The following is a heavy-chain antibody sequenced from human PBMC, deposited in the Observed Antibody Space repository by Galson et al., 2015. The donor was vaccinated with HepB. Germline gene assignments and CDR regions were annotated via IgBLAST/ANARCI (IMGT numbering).Heavy chain of an antibody. V-gene: IGHV1-69*06. CDR2: IIPMVSTP. D-gene: IGHD3-10*01. J-gene: IGHJ6*02. CDR3: ARDPRTLVRGVTKFYGMDV. CDR1: GGTFSSHA. Sequence: SVKVSCKASGGTFSSHAFSWVRQAPGQGLEWMGGIIPMVSTPKNAQKFQGRITITADMSTRTVYMGLTSLKSEDTAVYYCARDPRTLVRGVTKFYGMDVWGQGTTVTVSS.